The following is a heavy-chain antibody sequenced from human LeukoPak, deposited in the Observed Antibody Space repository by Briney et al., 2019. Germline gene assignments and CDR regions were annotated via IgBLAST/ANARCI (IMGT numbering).Heavy chain of an antibody. V-gene: IGHV1-69*02. CDR2: IIPILGIA. J-gene: IGHJ4*02. Sequence: VASVKLSCKASGGTFSSYTISWVRQAPGQGLEWMGRIIPILGIANYAQKFQGRVTITADKSTSTAYMELSSLRSEDTAVYYCAARYYYDSSGAIDYRGQGTLVTVSS. D-gene: IGHD3-22*01. CDR1: GGTFSSYT. CDR3: AARYYYDSSGAIDY.